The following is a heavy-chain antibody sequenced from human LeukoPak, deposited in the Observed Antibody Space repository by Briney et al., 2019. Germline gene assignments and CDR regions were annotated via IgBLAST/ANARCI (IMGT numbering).Heavy chain of an antibody. D-gene: IGHD3-22*01. J-gene: IGHJ3*02. CDR2: IIPIFGTA. V-gene: IGHV1-69*06. CDR3: ARAGSSGYYLAAFDI. CDR1: GGTFSSYA. Sequence: ASVKVSCKASGGTFSSYAISWVRQAPGQGLEWMGGIIPIFGTANYAQKFQGRVTITADKSTSTAYMELSSLRSEDTAVYYCARAGSSGYYLAAFDIWGQGTMVTVSS.